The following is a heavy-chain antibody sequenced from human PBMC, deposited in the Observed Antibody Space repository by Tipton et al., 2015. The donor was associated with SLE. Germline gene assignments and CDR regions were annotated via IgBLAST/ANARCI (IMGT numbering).Heavy chain of an antibody. CDR2: IYYSEST. CDR3: ARSLYLYYFDY. V-gene: IGHV4-59*11. CDR1: GGSISSHY. Sequence: LRLSCTVSGGSISSHYWSWIRQPPGKGLEWIGYIYYSESTNYNPSLKSRVTISVDTSKNQFSLKLSSVTAADTAVYYCARSLYLYYFDYWGQGTLVTVSS. J-gene: IGHJ4*02.